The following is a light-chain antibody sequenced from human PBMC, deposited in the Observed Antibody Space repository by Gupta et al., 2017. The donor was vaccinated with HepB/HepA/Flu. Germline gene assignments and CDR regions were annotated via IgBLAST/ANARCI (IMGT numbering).Light chain of an antibody. CDR3: MQGTFWRS. CDR2: KVS. Sequence: EVVMTQSPLSLPVTLGQSASISCKSSQSLVHTDGNIFLNCFHQRPGQSPRRLIYKVSNRDSGVPDRFSGSGSDTDFTLKISRVEAEDVGVYYCMQGTFWRSFGQGTKVEI. V-gene: IGKV2-30*02. CDR1: QSLVHTDGNIF. J-gene: IGKJ1*01.